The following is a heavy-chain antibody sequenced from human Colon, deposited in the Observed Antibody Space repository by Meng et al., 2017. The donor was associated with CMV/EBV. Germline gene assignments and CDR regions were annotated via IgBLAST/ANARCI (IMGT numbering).Heavy chain of an antibody. V-gene: IGHV1-8*01. J-gene: IGHJ4*02. D-gene: IGHD3-10*01. CDR1: YTFTSYD. CDR3: AIRASTSGSGSAYFDY. Sequence: YTFTSYDINWVRQATGRGLEWMGWMNPNSANTGYAQKFQGRVTMTRNTSITTAYMELSSLRYEDTAVYYCAIRASTSGSGSAYFDYWGQGTLVTVSS. CDR2: MNPNSANT.